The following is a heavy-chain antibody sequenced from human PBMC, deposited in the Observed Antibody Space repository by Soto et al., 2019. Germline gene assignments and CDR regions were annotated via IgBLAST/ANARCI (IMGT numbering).Heavy chain of an antibody. CDR2: INPSGGST. J-gene: IGHJ4*02. Sequence: QVQLVQSGAEVKNPGASLKVSCKASGYTFTNYYIHWVRHAPEQGLEWMAIINPSGGSTNYAQKFQGRVTLGRDTFTSTVYMELSSLRSEDTAIYYCARGLAAGDYWGQGTLVTVSS. CDR1: GYTFTNYY. CDR3: ARGLAAGDY. V-gene: IGHV1-46*01. D-gene: IGHD6-13*01.